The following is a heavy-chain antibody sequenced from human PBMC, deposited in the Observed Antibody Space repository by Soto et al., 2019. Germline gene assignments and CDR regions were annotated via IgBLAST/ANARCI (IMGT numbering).Heavy chain of an antibody. CDR2: ISGSSDTI. CDR3: ARGYCNGGSCFPGIY. Sequence: EVQLVESGGGLVQPGGSLRLSCAASGFSFSSYSIHWVRQAPGKGLEWVSYISGSSDTIYYADSVKGRFTISRDNAKNSLYLHMNRLRDEDTAVYYCARGYCNGGSCFPGIYWGQGTLVTVSS. V-gene: IGHV3-48*02. D-gene: IGHD2-15*01. CDR1: GFSFSSYS. J-gene: IGHJ4*02.